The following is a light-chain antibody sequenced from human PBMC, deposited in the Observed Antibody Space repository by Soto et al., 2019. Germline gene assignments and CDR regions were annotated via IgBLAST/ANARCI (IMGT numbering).Light chain of an antibody. Sequence: EIVLTQSPAILSLSPGGRATLSCRASQSVGRYLVWYQQKPGQAPSLLIYDASNRATGVPARFSGSGSGTDFTLTISSLESEDFAVYYCQHRNNWPWTLGQGTRVEIK. CDR1: QSVGRY. V-gene: IGKV3-11*01. CDR3: QHRNNWPWT. J-gene: IGKJ1*01. CDR2: DAS.